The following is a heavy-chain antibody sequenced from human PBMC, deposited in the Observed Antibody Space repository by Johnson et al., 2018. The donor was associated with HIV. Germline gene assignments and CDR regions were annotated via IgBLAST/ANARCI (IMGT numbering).Heavy chain of an antibody. V-gene: IGHV3-53*01. CDR1: GFTVTNYH. Sequence: VQLVESGGGLIQPGGSLRLSCAASGFTVTNYHMSWVRQAPGNGLEWVSVVYGGASKYYADSVKGRFTISGDTSKNTLYLQMNSLRAEDTAVYYCARDYETIWGQGTMVTVSS. CDR2: VYGGASK. D-gene: IGHD3-16*01. CDR3: ARDYETI. J-gene: IGHJ3*02.